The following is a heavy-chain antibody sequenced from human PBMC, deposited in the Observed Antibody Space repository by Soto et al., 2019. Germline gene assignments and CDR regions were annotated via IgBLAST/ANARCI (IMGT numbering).Heavy chain of an antibody. D-gene: IGHD2-15*01. V-gene: IGHV3-23*01. Sequence: GGSLRLSCAASGFTFSSYAMSWVRQAPGKGLEWVSAISGSGGSTYYADSVKGRFTISRDNSKNTLYLQMNSLRAEDTAVYYCAKASCSGGSCYTYYYYYYMDVWGKGTTVTVSS. CDR2: ISGSGGST. CDR1: GFTFSSYA. J-gene: IGHJ6*03. CDR3: AKASCSGGSCYTYYYYYYMDV.